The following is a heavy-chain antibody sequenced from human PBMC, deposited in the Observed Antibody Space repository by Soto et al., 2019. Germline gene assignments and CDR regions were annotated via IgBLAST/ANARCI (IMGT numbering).Heavy chain of an antibody. J-gene: IGHJ5*02. CDR2: ISYDGSNK. Sequence: GSLRLSCAASGFTFSSYAMHWVRQAPGKGLEWVAVISYDGSNKYYADSVKGRFTISRDNSKNTLYLQMNSLRAEDTAVYYCATPQNSPAPWGQGTLVTVSS. D-gene: IGHD1-26*01. CDR3: ATPQNSPAP. CDR1: GFTFSSYA. V-gene: IGHV3-30-3*01.